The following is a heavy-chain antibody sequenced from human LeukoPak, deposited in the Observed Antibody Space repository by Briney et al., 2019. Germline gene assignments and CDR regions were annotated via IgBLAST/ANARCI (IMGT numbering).Heavy chain of an antibody. J-gene: IGHJ4*02. V-gene: IGHV6-1*01. CDR1: GDSVSSNSAA. CDR2: TYYRSKWYN. Sequence: SQTLSLTCAISGDSVSSNSAAWNWIRQSPSRGLEWLGRTYYRSKWYNDYAVSVKSRITFNPDTSNNQFSLQLNSVTPDDTAVYYCARDHGFQYYFDYWGQGTLVTVSS. D-gene: IGHD6-25*01. CDR3: ARDHGFQYYFDY.